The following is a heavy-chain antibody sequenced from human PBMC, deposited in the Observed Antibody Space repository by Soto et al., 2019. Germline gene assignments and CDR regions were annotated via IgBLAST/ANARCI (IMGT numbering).Heavy chain of an antibody. J-gene: IGHJ6*03. CDR1: GGSISSSSYY. CDR3: ARHNFRWGPYYDYIWGSPSDLYYYMDV. V-gene: IGHV4-39*01. CDR2: IYYSGST. D-gene: IGHD3-16*01. Sequence: PSETLSLTCTVSGGSISSSSYYWGWIRQPPGKGLEWIGSIYYSGSTYYNPSLKSRVTISVDTSKNQFSLKLSSVTAADTAVYYCARHNFRWGPYYDYIWGSPSDLYYYMDVWGKGTTVTVSS.